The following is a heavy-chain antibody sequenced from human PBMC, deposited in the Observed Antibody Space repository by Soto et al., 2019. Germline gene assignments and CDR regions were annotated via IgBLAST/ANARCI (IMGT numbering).Heavy chain of an antibody. V-gene: IGHV3-7*03. CDR2: MKKDGSEK. CDR3: AKLGSGYYTGLYFDY. Sequence: PXVSLRLSCAASGFSFGDYWMSWVRQAPGKGLEWVAHMKKDGSEKYYVDSVKGRFTVSRDNTKSSLYLQMSSLRAEDTAVYYCAKLGSGYYTGLYFDYWGQGTLVTVSS. CDR1: GFSFGDYW. D-gene: IGHD3-3*01. J-gene: IGHJ4*02.